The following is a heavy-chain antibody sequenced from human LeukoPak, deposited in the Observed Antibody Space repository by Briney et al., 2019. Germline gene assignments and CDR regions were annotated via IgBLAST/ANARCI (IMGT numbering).Heavy chain of an antibody. CDR2: IKSKSDGGTI. V-gene: IGHV3-15*01. D-gene: IGHD5-24*01. CDR3: TTGWLDAFDV. Sequence: GGSLRLSCAVSGFTFRNAWMSWVRQTPGKGLEWVGRIKSKSDGGTIDYAAPVKGRFTISRDDSKNTLYLQMDSLETEDTAVYYCTTGWLDAFDVWGRGTMVTVSS. J-gene: IGHJ3*01. CDR1: GFTFRNAW.